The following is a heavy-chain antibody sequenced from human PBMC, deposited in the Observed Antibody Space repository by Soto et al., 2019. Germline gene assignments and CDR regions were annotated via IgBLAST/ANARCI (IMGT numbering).Heavy chain of an antibody. CDR3: ARGYEGDAFDI. CDR1: GFTFSSYG. CDR2: IWYDGSNK. Sequence: QVQLVESGGGVVQPGRSLRLSCAASGFTFSSYGMHWVRQAPGKGLEWVAVIWYDGSNKYYADSVKGRFTISRDNSKNTLYLQMNSLRAEDTAVYYCARGYEGDAFDIWGQGTMVTVSS. D-gene: IGHD3-3*01. J-gene: IGHJ3*02. V-gene: IGHV3-33*01.